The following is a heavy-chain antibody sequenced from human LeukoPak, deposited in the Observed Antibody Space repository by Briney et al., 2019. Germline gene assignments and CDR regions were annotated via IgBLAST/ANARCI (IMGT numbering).Heavy chain of an antibody. CDR1: GFPFSTYA. J-gene: IGHJ4*02. CDR3: ARDKPSVLTGYLWHY. D-gene: IGHD3-9*01. CDR2: ISYDGSNK. Sequence: GGSLRLSCAASGFPFSTYAMHWVRQAPGKGLEWVAVISYDGSNKYYADSVKGRFTISRDNSKNTLHLQMNSLRVDDTAVYYCARDKPSVLTGYLWHYWGQGTLVTVSS. V-gene: IGHV3-30-3*01.